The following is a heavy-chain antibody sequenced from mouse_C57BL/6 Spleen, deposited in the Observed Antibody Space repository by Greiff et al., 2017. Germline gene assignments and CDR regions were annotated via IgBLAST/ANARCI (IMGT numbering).Heavy chain of an antibody. CDR3: ASYYSNPWFAY. V-gene: IGHV1-7*01. CDR1: GYTFTSYW. Sequence: QVQLQQSGAELAKPGASVKLSCKASGYTFTSYWMHWVKQRPGQGLEWIGYINPSSGYTKYNQKFKDKATLTADKSSSTAYIQLSSLTYEDSAVYYCASYYSNPWFAYWGQGTLVTVSA. CDR2: INPSSGYT. D-gene: IGHD2-5*01. J-gene: IGHJ3*01.